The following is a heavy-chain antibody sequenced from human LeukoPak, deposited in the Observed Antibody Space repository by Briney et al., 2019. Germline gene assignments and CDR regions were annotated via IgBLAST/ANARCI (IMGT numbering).Heavy chain of an antibody. CDR3: AKVTYGSGTYGAFDS. Sequence: GGTLRLSCAASGFTFCNYGMSWVRQAPGKGLEWVSTISGSGDYTYYADSVRGRFTISRDNSKNTLYLQMNSLRAEDTAVYYCAKVTYGSGTYGAFDSWGQGTLVTVSS. V-gene: IGHV3-23*01. CDR1: GFTFCNYG. CDR2: ISGSGDYT. D-gene: IGHD3-10*01. J-gene: IGHJ4*02.